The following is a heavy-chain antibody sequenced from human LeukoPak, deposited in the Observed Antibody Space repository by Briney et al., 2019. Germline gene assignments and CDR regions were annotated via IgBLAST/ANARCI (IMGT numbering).Heavy chain of an antibody. Sequence: GASVKVSCKASGYTFTSYGISWVRQAPGQGLEWMGWISAYNGNTNYAQKLQGRVTMTTDTSTSTAYMELRSLRSDDTAVYYCARDQDTMVRGVIALWGQGTLVTVSS. CDR2: ISAYNGNT. J-gene: IGHJ4*02. CDR1: GYTFTSYG. CDR3: ARDQDTMVRGVIAL. V-gene: IGHV1-18*01. D-gene: IGHD3-10*01.